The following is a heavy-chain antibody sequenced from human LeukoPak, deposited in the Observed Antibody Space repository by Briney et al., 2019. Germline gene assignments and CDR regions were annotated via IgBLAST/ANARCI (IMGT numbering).Heavy chain of an antibody. D-gene: IGHD2-21*01. Sequence: GGSLRLSCAGSGFTFRDYGMSWVRQAPGKGLEWVSALSGSGDSTYYADSVKGRFTISRDNSKNTLYLQMNSLRAEDTAVYYCAKATRGDIYGGWGQGTLVTVSS. CDR3: AKATRGDIYGG. V-gene: IGHV3-23*01. J-gene: IGHJ4*02. CDR2: LSGSGDST. CDR1: GFTFRDYG.